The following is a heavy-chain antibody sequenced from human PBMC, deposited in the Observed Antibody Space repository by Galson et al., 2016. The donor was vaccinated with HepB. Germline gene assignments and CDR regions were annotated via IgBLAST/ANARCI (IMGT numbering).Heavy chain of an antibody. CDR2: ISGSRGST. CDR1: GFTFNRHA. J-gene: IGHJ4*02. D-gene: IGHD6-19*01. V-gene: IGHV3-23*01. CDR3: ASPLWGVSMTGMGAFNY. Sequence: SLRLSCAASGFTFNRHAMSWVRRTPGKGLEWVSAISGSRGSTYYADSVKGRFTISRDNSKNTLYLQMNSLRAEDTAVYYCASPLWGVSMTGMGAFNYWGQGTLVTVSS.